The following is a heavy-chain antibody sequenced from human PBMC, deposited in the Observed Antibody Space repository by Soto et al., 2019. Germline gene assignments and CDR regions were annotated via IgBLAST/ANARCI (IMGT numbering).Heavy chain of an antibody. CDR2: FNPKTGGP. Sequence: ASVKVSCKASGCTFTDYHIHWVRQAPGQGLEWLGWFNPKTGGPNYAPKFQGRVTMTRDTSLSTTYMELTSLTSDDTAVYYCAREHAGFGDYWGPGTLVTVSS. CDR1: GCTFTDYH. V-gene: IGHV1-2*02. CDR3: AREHAGFGDY. D-gene: IGHD3-16*01. J-gene: IGHJ4*02.